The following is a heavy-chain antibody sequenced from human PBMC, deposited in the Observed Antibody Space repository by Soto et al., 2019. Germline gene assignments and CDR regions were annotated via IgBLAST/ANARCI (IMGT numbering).Heavy chain of an antibody. Sequence: ASVKVSCKASGYTFTGYYMHWVRQAPGQGLEWMGWINPNSGGTNYAQKFQGRVTMTRDTSISTAYMELSRLRSDDTAVYYCARSARMVSYYYGMDVWGQGTTVTV. D-gene: IGHD5-12*01. J-gene: IGHJ6*02. CDR3: ARSARMVSYYYGMDV. V-gene: IGHV1-2*02. CDR1: GYTFTGYY. CDR2: INPNSGGT.